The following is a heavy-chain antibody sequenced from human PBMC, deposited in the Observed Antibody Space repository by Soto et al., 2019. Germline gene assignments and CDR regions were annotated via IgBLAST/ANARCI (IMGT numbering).Heavy chain of an antibody. CDR1: GFTFSDFG. V-gene: IGHV3-30*18. CDR2: ISHDGSKR. Sequence: PGGSLRLSXEVSGFTFSDFGLDWVRQAPGKGLEWVAIISHDGSKRFYADSVKGRFTISRDNSKNTLYLQMSSLRPEDTALYYCAKTATYVDGYDNTGYSSEDYWGHGTLVTVSS. D-gene: IGHD3-22*01. CDR3: AKTATYVDGYDNTGYSSEDY. J-gene: IGHJ4*01.